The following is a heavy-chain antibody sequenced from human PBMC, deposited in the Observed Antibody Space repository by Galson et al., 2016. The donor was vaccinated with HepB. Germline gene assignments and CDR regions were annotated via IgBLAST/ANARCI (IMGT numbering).Heavy chain of an antibody. D-gene: IGHD5-18*01. CDR1: GFTFSSYW. J-gene: IGHJ4*02. V-gene: IGHV3-74*01. CDR3: GAFRGDSSGYGGY. Sequence: SLRLSCAASGFTFSSYWMHWVRQAPGKGLVWVSRISTDGRTANQADSVKGRFTISRENARNTVYLQMNSLTAEDTAVYYCGAFRGDSSGYGGYWSQGTLVTVSS. CDR2: ISTDGRTA.